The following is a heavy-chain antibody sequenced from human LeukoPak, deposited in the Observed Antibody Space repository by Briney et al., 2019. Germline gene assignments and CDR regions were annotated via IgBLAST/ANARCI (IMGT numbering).Heavy chain of an antibody. CDR2: IYTSGST. V-gene: IGHV4-61*02. Sequence: SETLSLTCTVSGNSISSGDNYWSWIRQPAGKGLEWIGRIYTSGSTNYNPSLKSRVTISVDTSKNQFSLKLSSVTAADTAVYYCARSSSSGWGFRFDPWGQGTLVTVSS. D-gene: IGHD6-19*01. J-gene: IGHJ5*02. CDR1: GNSISSGDNY. CDR3: ARSSSSGWGFRFDP.